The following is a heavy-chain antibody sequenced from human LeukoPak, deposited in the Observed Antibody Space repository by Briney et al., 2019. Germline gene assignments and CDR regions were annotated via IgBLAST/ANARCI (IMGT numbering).Heavy chain of an antibody. J-gene: IGHJ4*02. Sequence: GGSLRLSCAASGFTFSTYAMHWVRQAPGKGLEWVAVISYDGSNKYYADSVKGRFTISRDNSKNTLYLQMNSLRAEDTAVYYCAKNTAMVLEPIDYWGQGTLVTVSS. CDR3: AKNTAMVLEPIDY. V-gene: IGHV3-30-3*01. CDR1: GFTFSTYA. D-gene: IGHD5-18*01. CDR2: ISYDGSNK.